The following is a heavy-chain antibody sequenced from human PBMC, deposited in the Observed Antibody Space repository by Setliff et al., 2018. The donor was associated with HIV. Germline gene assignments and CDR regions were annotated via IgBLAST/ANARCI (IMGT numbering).Heavy chain of an antibody. J-gene: IGHJ6*03. CDR2: IWFDGSNK. CDR1: GFTFSDYN. V-gene: IGHV3-33*06. Sequence: PGGSLRLSCAASGFTFSDYNMHWVRQAPGTGLEWVAVIWFDGSNKYHSDSVKGRFTISRDNSKNTLYLQMNSLRVEDTAVYYCAKDCSGGSCYYYYMDVWDKGTTVTVSS. CDR3: AKDCSGGSCYYYYMDV. D-gene: IGHD2-15*01.